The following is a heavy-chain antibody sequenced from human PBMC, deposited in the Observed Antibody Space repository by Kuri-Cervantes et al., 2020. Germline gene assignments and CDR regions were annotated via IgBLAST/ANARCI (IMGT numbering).Heavy chain of an antibody. CDR3: AKDVYSNYDYYYLEV. V-gene: IGHV3-9*01. CDR2: ISWNSGII. Sequence: SLKISCAASGFTFDDYAMHWVRQAPGKGLEWVSGISWNSGIIDYADSVKGRFTIPRDNAKNSLFLEMNTLRVEDTALYYCAKDVYSNYDYYYLEVWGKGTTVTVSS. D-gene: IGHD4-11*01. CDR1: GFTFDDYA. J-gene: IGHJ6*03.